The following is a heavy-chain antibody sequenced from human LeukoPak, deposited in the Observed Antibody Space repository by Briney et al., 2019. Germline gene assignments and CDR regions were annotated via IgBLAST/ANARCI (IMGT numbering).Heavy chain of an antibody. D-gene: IGHD3-10*01. CDR3: ARVPSYGSGSYYTD. CDR2: IIPIFGTA. Sequence: APAKVSCKASGGTFSSYAISWVRQAPGQGLEWMGGIIPIFGTANYAQKFQGRVTITADESTSTAYMELSSLRSEDTAVYYCARVPSYGSGSYYTDWGQGTLVTVSS. V-gene: IGHV1-69*13. J-gene: IGHJ4*02. CDR1: GGTFSSYA.